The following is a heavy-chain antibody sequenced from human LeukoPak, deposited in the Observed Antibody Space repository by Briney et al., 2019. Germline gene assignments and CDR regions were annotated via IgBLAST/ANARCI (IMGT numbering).Heavy chain of an antibody. CDR2: IKQDGSEK. V-gene: IGHV3-7*03. J-gene: IGHJ6*02. Sequence: PGGSLRLSCAASGFTFSTYWMSWVRQAPGKGLEWVANIKQDGSEKYYVDSVKGRFTISRDNAKNTLYLQMNSLRAEDTAVYYCARPTGSATVSYYYGMDVWGQGTTVTVSS. CDR1: GFTFSTYW. D-gene: IGHD4-17*01. CDR3: ARPTGSATVSYYYGMDV.